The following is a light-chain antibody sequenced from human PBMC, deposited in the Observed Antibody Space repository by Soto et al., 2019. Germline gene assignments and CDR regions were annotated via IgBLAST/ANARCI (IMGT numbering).Light chain of an antibody. CDR1: QSVSSN. J-gene: IGKJ5*01. Sequence: EIVLTQSPVTLSVSPGERATLSCRASQSVSSNLAWYQQKPGQAPRLLIYGASTRATGIPARFSGSGSGTEFTLTISSLQSEDFAVYYCQQYNNWPPPITFGQGTRLGIK. V-gene: IGKV3-15*01. CDR2: GAS. CDR3: QQYNNWPPPIT.